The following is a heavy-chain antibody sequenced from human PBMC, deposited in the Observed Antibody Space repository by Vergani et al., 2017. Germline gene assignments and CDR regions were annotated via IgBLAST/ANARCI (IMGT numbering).Heavy chain of an antibody. J-gene: IGHJ4*01. V-gene: IGHV3-33*06. Sequence: QVQLVESGGGVVQPGRSLRLSCAASGFTFSSSGMHWVRQAPGKGLEWVAIIWYDESNKYYADSVKGRFTISRDNSKNTLYLQMNSLRAEDTAVYYCAKGEGYCILTSCYFDYWGHGTLVTVSS. D-gene: IGHD2-2*01. CDR3: AKGEGYCILTSCYFDY. CDR1: GFTFSSSG. CDR2: IWYDESNK.